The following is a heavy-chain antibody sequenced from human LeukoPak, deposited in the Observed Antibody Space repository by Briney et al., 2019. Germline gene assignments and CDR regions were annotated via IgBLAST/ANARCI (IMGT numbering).Heavy chain of an antibody. V-gene: IGHV3-66*03. J-gene: IGHJ4*02. Sequence: GGSLRLSCAASGFAVSNNYMSWLRQAPGKGLEWVSIIYGSGITKYADSVRGRFTISRDNSKNTLYLQMNSLRAEDTAVYYCAKDIVVVPAAIDDYWGQGTLVTVSS. CDR3: AKDIVVVPAAIDDY. CDR2: IYGSGIT. CDR1: GFAVSNNY. D-gene: IGHD2-2*02.